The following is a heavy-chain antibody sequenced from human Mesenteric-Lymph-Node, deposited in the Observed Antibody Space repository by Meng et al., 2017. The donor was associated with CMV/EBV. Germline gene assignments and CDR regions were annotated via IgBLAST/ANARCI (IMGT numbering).Heavy chain of an antibody. V-gene: IGHV1-2*02. CDR3: AIGGGTFTCFDF. J-gene: IGHJ4*02. CDR1: GYIFTDYH. D-gene: IGHD2/OR15-2a*01. CDR2: IDPNNGV. Sequence: ASVKVSCKASGYIFTDYHIHWLRQAPGQGLEWMGWIDPNNGVAQKFQDRVTMTRDTSITTGYMELSSLTSDDTAVYYCAIGGGTFTCFDFWGQGTLVTVSS.